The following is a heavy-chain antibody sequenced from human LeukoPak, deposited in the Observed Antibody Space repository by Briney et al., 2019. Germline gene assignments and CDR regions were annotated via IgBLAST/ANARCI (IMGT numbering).Heavy chain of an antibody. CDR3: ARSSSWYRGHDY. Sequence: KPSETLSLTCAVYGGSFSGYYWSWIRRPPGKGLEWIGEINHSGSTNYNPSLKSRVTISVDTSKNQFSLKLSSVTAADTAVHYCARSSSWYRGHDYWGQGTLVTVSS. J-gene: IGHJ4*02. D-gene: IGHD6-13*01. CDR1: GGSFSGYY. CDR2: INHSGST. V-gene: IGHV4-34*01.